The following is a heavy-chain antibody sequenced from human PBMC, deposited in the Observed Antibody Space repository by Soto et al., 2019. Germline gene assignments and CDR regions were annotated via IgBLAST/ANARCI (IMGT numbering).Heavy chain of an antibody. CDR3: APNFGGRKPFEY. CDR2: LTGSGAST. Sequence: GGSLRLSCAASGFTFSNYAMTWIRQAPGKGLEWVSALTGSGASTYYADSVRGRFTISRDNSKNTLYLEMYSLRPEDTAKYFCAPNFGGRKPFEYWGPGTLVTVSS. D-gene: IGHD2-21*01. CDR1: GFTFSNYA. V-gene: IGHV3-23*01. J-gene: IGHJ4*02.